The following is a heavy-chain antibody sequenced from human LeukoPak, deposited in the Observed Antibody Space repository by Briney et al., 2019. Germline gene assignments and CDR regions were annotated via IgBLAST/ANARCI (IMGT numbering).Heavy chain of an antibody. V-gene: IGHV4-59*01. CDR3: ARGGALGDSYFDS. CDR1: GVSISTYY. J-gene: IGHJ4*02. Sequence: SETLSLTCNVSGVSISTYYWSWIRQPPGKGLEWIGYIYYSGSTNYNPSLKSRVTISLDTSKNQFSLKLSSVTAADTAVYYYARGGALGDSYFDSWGQGTLVTVSS. CDR2: IYYSGST. D-gene: IGHD2-21*01.